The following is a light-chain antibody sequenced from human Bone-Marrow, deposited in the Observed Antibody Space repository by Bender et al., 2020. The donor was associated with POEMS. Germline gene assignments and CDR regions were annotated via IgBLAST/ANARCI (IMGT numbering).Light chain of an antibody. CDR2: KDS. CDR1: ALPKQY. CDR3: QSIHPTGNYRV. J-gene: IGLJ3*02. V-gene: IGLV3-25*01. Sequence: AARITCSGDALPKQYTFWYQQKSGQAPMLLISKDSQRPSGIPERFSGSSSGTTVTLTISGVQAEDEADYYCQSIHPTGNYRVFGGGTKLTVL.